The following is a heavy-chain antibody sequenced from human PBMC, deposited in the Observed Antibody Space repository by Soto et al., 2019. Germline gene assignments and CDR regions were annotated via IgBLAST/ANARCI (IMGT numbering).Heavy chain of an antibody. V-gene: IGHV4-4*02. CDR1: GGSISSINW. CDR2: IYHSGST. Sequence: SSDTLSLTCAVSGGSISSINWWSWVRQPPGKGLEWIGEIYHSGSTNYNPSLKSRVTISVDKSKNQFSLKLSSVTAADTAVYYCAREGRIEAAAGEYWFDPWGQGTLVTVSS. CDR3: AREGRIEAAAGEYWFDP. J-gene: IGHJ5*02. D-gene: IGHD6-13*01.